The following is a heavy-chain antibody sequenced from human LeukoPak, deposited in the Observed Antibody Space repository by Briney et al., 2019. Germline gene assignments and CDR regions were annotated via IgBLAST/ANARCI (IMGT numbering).Heavy chain of an antibody. J-gene: IGHJ3*02. V-gene: IGHV4-39*01. Sequence: PSETLSLTCAVSGGSISSSTYYWGWIRQPPGKGLEWIGSIYYSGSTYYNPSLKSRVTISVDTSKNQFSLKLNSVTAADTAVYYCATPYSGGYHGLDIWGQGTMVTVSS. CDR1: GGSISSSTYY. CDR2: IYYSGST. CDR3: ATPYSGGYHGLDI. D-gene: IGHD1-26*01.